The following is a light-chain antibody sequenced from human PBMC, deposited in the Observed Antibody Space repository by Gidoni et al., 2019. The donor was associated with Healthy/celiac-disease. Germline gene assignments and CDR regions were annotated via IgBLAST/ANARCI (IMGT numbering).Light chain of an antibody. CDR3: QQSYSTPMYT. CDR1: QSISSS. V-gene: IGKV1-39*01. CDR2: AAS. J-gene: IGKJ2*01. Sequence: DIQMTHSPSSLSASVGDRVTITCRASQSISSSLNWYQQKPGKAPKLLIYAASSLQSGVPSRFSGSGSGTDFTLTISSLQPEDFATYYCQQSYSTPMYTFGQGTKLESK.